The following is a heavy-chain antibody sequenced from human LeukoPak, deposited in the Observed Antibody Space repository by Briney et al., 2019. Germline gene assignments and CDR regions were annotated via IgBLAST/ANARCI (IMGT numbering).Heavy chain of an antibody. J-gene: IGHJ4*02. CDR1: GFTINSYA. CDR3: AKGLKGLIFDY. D-gene: IGHD3-22*01. Sequence: GGSLRLSCAASGFTINSYAMHWVRQAPGRGLEWVSGISWNSGSIGYADSVKGRFTISRDNAKNSLYLQMNSLRAEDTALYYCAKGLKGLIFDYWGQGTLVTVSS. V-gene: IGHV3-9*01. CDR2: ISWNSGSI.